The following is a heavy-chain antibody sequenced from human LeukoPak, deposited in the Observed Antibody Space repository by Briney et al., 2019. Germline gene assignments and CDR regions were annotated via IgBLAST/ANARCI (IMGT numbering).Heavy chain of an antibody. CDR3: ARPIGAYGDYAPSLFGY. V-gene: IGHV3-23*01. CDR1: GFSFSSYA. D-gene: IGHD4-17*01. CDR2: ISGSGDST. Sequence: QPGGSLRLSCAASGFSFSSYAMSWVRQAPRKGLEWVSAISGSGDSTNYADSVKGRFTISRDNSKNTLYLQMNSLRAEDTAVYYCARPIGAYGDYAPSLFGYWGQGTLVTVSS. J-gene: IGHJ4*02.